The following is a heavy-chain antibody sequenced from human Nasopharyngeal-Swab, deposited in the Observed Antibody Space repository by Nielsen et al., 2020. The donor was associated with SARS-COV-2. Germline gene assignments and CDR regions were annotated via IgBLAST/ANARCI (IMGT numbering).Heavy chain of an antibody. CDR3: AKDLRRETAAAGLNWFDP. CDR1: GFTFSSYW. J-gene: IGHJ5*02. Sequence: GESLKISCAASGFTFSSYWMSWVRQAPGKGLEWVANIKQDGSEKYYVDSVKGRFTISRDNAKNSLYLQMNSLRAEDTAVYYCAKDLRRETAAAGLNWFDPWGQGTLVTVSS. D-gene: IGHD6-13*01. V-gene: IGHV3-7*03. CDR2: IKQDGSEK.